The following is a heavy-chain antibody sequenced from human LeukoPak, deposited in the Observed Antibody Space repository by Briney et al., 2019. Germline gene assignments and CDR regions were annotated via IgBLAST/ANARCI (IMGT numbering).Heavy chain of an antibody. J-gene: IGHJ4*02. V-gene: IGHV1-69*05. CDR2: IIPIFGTA. CDR3: ARGLDDFWSGYWYG. CDR1: GGTFSSYA. Sequence: SVKVSCKASGGTFSSYAISWVRQAPGQGLEWMGGIIPIFGTANYAHKFQGRVTITTDESTSTAYMELSSLRSEDTAVYYCARGLDDFWSGYWYGWGQGTLVTVSS. D-gene: IGHD3-3*01.